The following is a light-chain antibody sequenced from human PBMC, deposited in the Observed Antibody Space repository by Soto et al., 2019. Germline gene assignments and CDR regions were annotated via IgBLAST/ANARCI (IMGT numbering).Light chain of an antibody. CDR2: GAS. V-gene: IGKV3-15*01. Sequence: EIAMTQSPATLSVSPGERATLSCRASQSISSKLAWYQQKPGQAPRLLIFGASTRATGIPARFSGSGSGTEFTLTISSLQSEDFAIYYCQQCNDWPLTFGGGTKVDI. J-gene: IGKJ4*01. CDR1: QSISSK. CDR3: QQCNDWPLT.